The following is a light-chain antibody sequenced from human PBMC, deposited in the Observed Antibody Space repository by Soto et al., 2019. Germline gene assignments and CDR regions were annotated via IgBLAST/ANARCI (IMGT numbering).Light chain of an antibody. J-gene: IGKJ2*01. CDR2: DSS. CDR3: QQYNNWPHT. Sequence: DIVMTQSPVTLPVSPGERATLSCRASQSVSSNLAWYQQKPGQSPRLLLYDSSTRATGLPARFRGSGSGTEFTLTISSLQSEDFALYYCQQYNNWPHTFGQGTKLKIK. CDR1: QSVSSN. V-gene: IGKV3-15*01.